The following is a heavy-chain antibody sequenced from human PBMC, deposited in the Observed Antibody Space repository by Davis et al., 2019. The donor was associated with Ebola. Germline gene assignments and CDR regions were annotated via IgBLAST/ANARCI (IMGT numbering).Heavy chain of an antibody. CDR2: INHSGST. CDR3: AKRFLEWLGIDY. V-gene: IGHV4-34*01. J-gene: IGHJ4*02. CDR1: GGSFSGYY. Sequence: MPSETLSLTCAVYGGSFSGYYWSWIRQPPGKGLEWIGEINHSGSTNYNPSLKSRVTISVDTSKNQFSLKLSSVTAADTAVYYCAKRFLEWLGIDYWGQGTLVTVSS. D-gene: IGHD3-3*01.